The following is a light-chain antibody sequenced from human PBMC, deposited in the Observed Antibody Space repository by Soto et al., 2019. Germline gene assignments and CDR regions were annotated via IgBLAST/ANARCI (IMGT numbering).Light chain of an antibody. CDR1: QSISSW. V-gene: IGKV1-5*03. Sequence: DLQMTQSPSTLSASVGDRVTITCRASQSISSWLAWYQQKPGKAPKLLIYKASSLESGVPSRFSSSGSGTECTLTISRLQPDDFATYYCQQYNSYSQTFGQGNKVEIK. CDR3: QQYNSYSQT. J-gene: IGKJ1*01. CDR2: KAS.